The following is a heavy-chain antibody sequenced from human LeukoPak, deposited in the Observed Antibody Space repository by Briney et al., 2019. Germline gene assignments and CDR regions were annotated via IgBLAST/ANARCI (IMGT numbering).Heavy chain of an antibody. CDR3: ARVDYYDSSGYLP. CDR2: IKYDGSEK. Sequence: GGSLRLSCAASGFIFSNYWMSWVRQAPGRGLEWVANIKYDGSEKYYVDSVKGRFTISRDNSKNTLYLQMDSLRAEDTAVYYCARVDYYDSSGYLPWGQGTLVTVSS. V-gene: IGHV3-7*01. J-gene: IGHJ5*02. D-gene: IGHD3-22*01. CDR1: GFIFSNYW.